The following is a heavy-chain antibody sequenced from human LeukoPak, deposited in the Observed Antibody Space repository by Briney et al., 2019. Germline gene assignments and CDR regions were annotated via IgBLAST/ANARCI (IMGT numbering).Heavy chain of an antibody. D-gene: IGHD2-2*01. J-gene: IGHJ4*02. V-gene: IGHV4-30-2*01. CDR2: IYHSGST. CDR3: ARNLYCSSTSCSPGIFDY. Sequence: SETLSLTCAVSGGSISSGGYSWSWIRQPPGKGLEWIGYIYHSGSTYYNPSLKSRVTISVDRSKNQFSLKPSSVTAADTAVYYCARNLYCSSTSCSPGIFDYWGQGTLVTVSS. CDR1: GGSISSGGYS.